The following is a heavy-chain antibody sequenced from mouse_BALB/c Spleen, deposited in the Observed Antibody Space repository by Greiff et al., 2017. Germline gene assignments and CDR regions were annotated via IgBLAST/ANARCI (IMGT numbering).Heavy chain of an antibody. CDR3: AREGEDY. CDR2: ISNLAYSI. CDR1: GFTFSDYG. Sequence: EVKVVESGGGLVHPGGSRKLSCAASGFTFSDYGMAWVRQAPGKGPEWVAFISNLAYSIYYADTVTGRFTISRENAKNTLYLEMSRLRSEDTAMYYCAREGEDYWGQGTSVTVSS. J-gene: IGHJ4*01. V-gene: IGHV5-15*02.